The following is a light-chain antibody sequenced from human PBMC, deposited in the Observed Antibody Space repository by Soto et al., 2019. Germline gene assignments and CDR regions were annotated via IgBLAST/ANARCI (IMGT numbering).Light chain of an antibody. V-gene: IGLV7-46*01. CDR2: DTN. Sequence: QTVVTQEPSLTVSPGGTVTLTCGSSTGAVTSGHYPHWFQQKPGQAPRTLIYDTNNKHSWTPERFSGSLLGGKAALTLSGVHPEDEAEYSCLLSYRDAWVFGGGTQLTVL. CDR3: LLSYRDAWV. CDR1: TGAVTSGHY. J-gene: IGLJ3*02.